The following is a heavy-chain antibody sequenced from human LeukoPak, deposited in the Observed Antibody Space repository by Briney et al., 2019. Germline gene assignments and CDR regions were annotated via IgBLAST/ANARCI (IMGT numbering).Heavy chain of an antibody. J-gene: IGHJ4*02. D-gene: IGHD3-16*01. Sequence: TSETLSLTCTVSGGSISGSSYYWGWLRQPPGKGLEWIGNVYYSGTTYYSPSLKSRVTISVDTSKNQFSLKLSSVTAADTAVYYCASLGDNDPFDYWGQGTLVTVSS. CDR1: GGSISGSSYY. CDR3: ASLGDNDPFDY. CDR2: VYYSGTT. V-gene: IGHV4-39*07.